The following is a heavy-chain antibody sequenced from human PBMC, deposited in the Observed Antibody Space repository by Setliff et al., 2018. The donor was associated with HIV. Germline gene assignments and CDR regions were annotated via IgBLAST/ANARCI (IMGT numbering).Heavy chain of an antibody. CDR3: ARGRAAAVGRLWFDP. J-gene: IGHJ5*02. D-gene: IGHD6-13*01. CDR1: GGSLNTNH. CDR2: INHSGST. V-gene: IGHV4-34*01. Sequence: PSETLSLTCAVYGGSLNTNHWSWIRQSPGKGLEWIGEINHSGSTNYNPSLKSRVTISVDTSKNQFSLQLSSVTAADTAVYYCARGRAAAVGRLWFDPWGQGTLVTVSS.